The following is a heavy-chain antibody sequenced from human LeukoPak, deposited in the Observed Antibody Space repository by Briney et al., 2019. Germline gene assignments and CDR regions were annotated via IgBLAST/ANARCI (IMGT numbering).Heavy chain of an antibody. V-gene: IGHV3-43*01. CDR3: AKDIGRGDTAMAKGYFDY. J-gene: IGHJ4*02. D-gene: IGHD5-18*01. Sequence: PGGSLRLSCAASGFTFDDYTMHWVRQAPGKGLEWVSLISWDGGSTYYADSVKGRFTISRDNSKNSLYLQMNSLRTEDTALYYCAKDIGRGDTAMAKGYFDYWGQGTLVTVSS. CDR1: GFTFDDYT. CDR2: ISWDGGST.